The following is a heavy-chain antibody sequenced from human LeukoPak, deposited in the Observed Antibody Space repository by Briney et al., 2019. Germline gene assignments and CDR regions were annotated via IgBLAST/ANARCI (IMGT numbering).Heavy chain of an antibody. CDR2: INHSGST. V-gene: IGHV4-34*01. CDR1: GGSFSGYY. D-gene: IGHD3-22*01. CDR3: ARFYYDSSGREAGDY. J-gene: IGHJ4*02. Sequence: SETLSLTCAVYGGSFSGYYWSWIRQPPGKGLEWIGEINHSGSTNYNPSLKSRVTISVDTSKNQFSLKLSSVTAADTAVYYCARFYYDSSGREAGDYWGQGTLVTVSS.